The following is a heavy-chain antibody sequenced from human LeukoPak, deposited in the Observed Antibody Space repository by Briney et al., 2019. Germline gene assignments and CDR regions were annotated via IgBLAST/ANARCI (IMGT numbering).Heavy chain of an antibody. V-gene: IGHV3-30*04. CDR2: ISYDGSNK. J-gene: IGHJ4*02. D-gene: IGHD3/OR15-3a*01. CDR3: ARDSGFSGTQRGEY. CDR1: GFTFNNYA. Sequence: GGSLRLSCAASGFTFNNYAMHWVRQAPGKGLQWVAVISYDGSNKYYADSVKGRFTISRGNSKNTLYLQMNSLRAEDTAVYYCARDSGFSGTQRGEYWGQGTLVTVSS.